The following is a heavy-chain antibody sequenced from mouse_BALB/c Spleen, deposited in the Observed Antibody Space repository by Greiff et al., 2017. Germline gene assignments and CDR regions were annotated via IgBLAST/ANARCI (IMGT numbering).Heavy chain of an antibody. V-gene: IGHV2-9*02. CDR1: GFSLTSYG. Sequence: VQLVESGPGLVAPSQSLSITCTVSGFSLTSYGVHWVRQPPGKGLEWLGVIWAGGSTNYNSALMSRLSISKDNSKSQVFLKMNSLQTYDTAMYYCARDNHYFDYWGQGTTLTVSS. CDR3: ARDNHYFDY. CDR2: IWAGGST. J-gene: IGHJ2*01.